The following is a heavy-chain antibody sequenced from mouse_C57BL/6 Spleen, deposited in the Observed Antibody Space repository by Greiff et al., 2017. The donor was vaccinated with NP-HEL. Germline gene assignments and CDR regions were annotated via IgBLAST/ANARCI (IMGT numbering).Heavy chain of an antibody. J-gene: IGHJ1*03. CDR3: ARWGVYGSSYWYFDV. CDR2: INPSNGGT. CDR1: GYTFTSYW. Sequence: QVQLKQPGTELVKPGASVKLSCKASGYTFTSYWMHWVKQRPGQGLEWIGNINPSNGGTNYNKKFKSKATLTVDKSSSTAYMQLSSLTSEDSAVYYCARWGVYGSSYWYFDVWGTGTTVTVSS. V-gene: IGHV1-53*01. D-gene: IGHD1-1*01.